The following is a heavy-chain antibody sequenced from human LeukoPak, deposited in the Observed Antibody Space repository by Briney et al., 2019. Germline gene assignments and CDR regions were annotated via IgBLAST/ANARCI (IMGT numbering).Heavy chain of an antibody. V-gene: IGHV3-7*03. CDR1: GFTFNNYW. Sequence: GGSLRLSCVASGFTFNNYWMSWVRQAPGKGLEWVANIKQDGSEKYYVDSVKGRFTISRDNARYSLYLQMNSLRAEDTAVYYCASHRGYCSGGTCYSAFFDYWGQGTLVTVSS. J-gene: IGHJ4*02. D-gene: IGHD2-15*01. CDR2: IKQDGSEK. CDR3: ASHRGYCSGGTCYSAFFDY.